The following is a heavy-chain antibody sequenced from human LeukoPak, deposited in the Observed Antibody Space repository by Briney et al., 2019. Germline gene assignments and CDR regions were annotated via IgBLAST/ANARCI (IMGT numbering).Heavy chain of an antibody. CDR2: INSDGSST. J-gene: IGHJ4*02. D-gene: IGHD4-17*01. V-gene: IGHV3-74*01. Sequence: GGSLRLSCAASGFTLSSYWMHWVRQAPGKGLVWVSRINSDGSSTSYADSVKGRFTTSRDNAKNTLYLQMNSLRAEDTAVYYCARDYGDYPITLDYWGQGTLVTVSS. CDR1: GFTLSSYW. CDR3: ARDYGDYPITLDY.